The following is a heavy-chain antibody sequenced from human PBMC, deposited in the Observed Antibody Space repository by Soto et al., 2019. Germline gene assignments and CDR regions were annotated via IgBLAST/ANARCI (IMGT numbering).Heavy chain of an antibody. CDR1: GGSISSGAYS. J-gene: IGHJ4*02. Sequence: PSETLSLTCAVSGGSISSGAYSWSWIRQPPGKGLEWVGYIYHSGSTYYNPSLKSRVTISVDSSKNQFSLKLSSVTAADTAVYYCVRHNSHYEYFDWPIDYWGQGTLVTVSS. D-gene: IGHD3-9*01. CDR3: VRHNSHYEYFDWPIDY. CDR2: IYHSGST. V-gene: IGHV4-30-2*01.